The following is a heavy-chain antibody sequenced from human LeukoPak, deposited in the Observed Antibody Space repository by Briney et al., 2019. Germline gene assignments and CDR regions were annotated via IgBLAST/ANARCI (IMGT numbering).Heavy chain of an antibody. CDR3: ARDLAAAGTSWFDP. CDR2: IYPRGST. D-gene: IGHD6-13*01. J-gene: IGHJ5*02. Sequence: SETLSLTCAVSGGSISSGSYSWSWIRQPPGKGLEWIGYIYPRGSTYYNPSLKSRVTMSLDRSANQFSLNLSSVTAADTAVYYCARDLAAAGTSWFDPWGQGTLVTVSS. V-gene: IGHV4-30-2*01. CDR1: GGSISSGSYS.